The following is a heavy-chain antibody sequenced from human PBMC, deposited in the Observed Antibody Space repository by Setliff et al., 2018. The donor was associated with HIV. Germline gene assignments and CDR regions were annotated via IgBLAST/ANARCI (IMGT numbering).Heavy chain of an antibody. CDR2: VSYSGST. J-gene: IGHJ6*03. V-gene: IGHV4-59*08. D-gene: IGHD1-26*01. Sequence: PSETLSLTCTVSGGFISTYYWTWIRQSPGKGLEWIGHVSYSGSTNYNPSLKSRDTISVDTSKNHFSLNLNSVTAADTAIYYCARRRPPPSGMYSSYYMDVWGKGTAVTVSS. CDR1: GGFISTYY. CDR3: ARRRPPPSGMYSSYYMDV.